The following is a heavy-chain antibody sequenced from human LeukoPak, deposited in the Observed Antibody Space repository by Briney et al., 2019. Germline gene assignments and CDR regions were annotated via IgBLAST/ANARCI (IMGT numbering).Heavy chain of an antibody. Sequence: SETLSLTCTVSGGSVSSGSYYWSWIRQPPGKGLEWLGYIYYSGSTNYNPSLKSRVTISVDTSKNQFSLKLSSVTAADTAVYYCARDPYYYDSSGSKGLDYWGQGTLVTVSS. CDR2: IYYSGST. CDR3: ARDPYYYDSSGSKGLDY. D-gene: IGHD3-22*01. CDR1: GGSVSSGSYY. V-gene: IGHV4-61*01. J-gene: IGHJ4*02.